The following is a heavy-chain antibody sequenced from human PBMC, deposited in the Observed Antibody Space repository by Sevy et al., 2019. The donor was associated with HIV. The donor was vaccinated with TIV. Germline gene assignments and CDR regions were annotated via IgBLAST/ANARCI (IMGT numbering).Heavy chain of an antibody. CDR2: IVGSSRTI. V-gene: IGHV3-48*01. D-gene: IGHD1-26*01. J-gene: IGHJ3*02. Sequence: LSLTCAASGFTFSIYTMSWVRQAPGKGLECVSYIVGSSRTIYYADSVKGRFTISRDNAKNSLYLQMNSLRVEDTAVYYCAREIVGRPFDIWGQGTMVTVSS. CDR1: GFTFSIYT. CDR3: AREIVGRPFDI.